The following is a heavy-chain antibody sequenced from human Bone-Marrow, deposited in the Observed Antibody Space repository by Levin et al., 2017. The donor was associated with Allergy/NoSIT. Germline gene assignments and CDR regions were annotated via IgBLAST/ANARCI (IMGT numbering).Heavy chain of an antibody. V-gene: IGHV4-61*01. D-gene: IGHD2-21*01. Sequence: TGGSLRLSCTVSGGSVTSGSYYWNWFRQPPGKGLEWIGYIYYSGNTNYNPSLKSRVSTSVDASKNQFSLKLNSVTAADTAVYFCARGIAWHFDYWGQGTLVPVSS. CDR1: GGSVTSGSYY. J-gene: IGHJ4*02. CDR2: IYYSGNT. CDR3: ARGIAWHFDY.